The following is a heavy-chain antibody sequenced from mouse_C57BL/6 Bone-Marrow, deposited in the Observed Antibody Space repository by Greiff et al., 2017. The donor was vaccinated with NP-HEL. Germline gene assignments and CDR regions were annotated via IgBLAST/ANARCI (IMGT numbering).Heavy chain of an antibody. CDR2: ISSGSSTI. CDR3: ARAYGSSYASFAY. V-gene: IGHV5-17*01. J-gene: IGHJ3*01. CDR1: GFTFSDYG. D-gene: IGHD1-1*01. Sequence: VQLKESGGGLVKPGGSLKLSCAASGFTFSDYGMHWVRQAPEKGLEWVAYISSGSSTIYYADTVKGRFTISRDNAKNTLFLQMTSLRSEDTAMYYCARAYGSSYASFAYWGQGTLVTVSA.